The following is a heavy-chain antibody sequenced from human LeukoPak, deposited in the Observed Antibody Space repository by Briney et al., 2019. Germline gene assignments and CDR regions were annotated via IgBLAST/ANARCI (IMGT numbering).Heavy chain of an antibody. CDR2: ISYDGTNK. Sequence: PGRSLRLSCAASGFTFSTYTMNWVRQAPGKGLEWVAVISYDGTNKYYADSVRGRFTISRDNSKNTLDLLMKGLRAEDTALYYCAARYYYDRPHPYHDYWGQGTLVTVSS. CDR1: GFTFSTYT. CDR3: AARYYYDRPHPYHDY. J-gene: IGHJ4*02. D-gene: IGHD3-22*01. V-gene: IGHV3-30*04.